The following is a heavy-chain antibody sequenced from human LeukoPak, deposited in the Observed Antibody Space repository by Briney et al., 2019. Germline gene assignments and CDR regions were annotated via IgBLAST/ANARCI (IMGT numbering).Heavy chain of an antibody. J-gene: IGHJ5*02. CDR2: INPNSGGT. CDR3: AVDSSSYWDWFDP. D-gene: IGHD6-13*01. V-gene: IGHV1-2*02. CDR1: GYTFTGYY. Sequence: ASVKASCKASGYTFTGYYMHWVRQAPGQGLEWMGWINPNSGGTNYAQKFQGRVTMTRDTSISTAYMELSRLRSDDTAVYYCAVDSSSYWDWFDPWGQGTLVTVSS.